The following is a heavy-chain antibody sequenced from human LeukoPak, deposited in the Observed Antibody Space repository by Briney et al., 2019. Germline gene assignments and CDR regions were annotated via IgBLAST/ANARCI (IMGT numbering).Heavy chain of an antibody. CDR1: GGSISSGGYY. D-gene: IGHD5-18*01. CDR3: ARGMGYSYGVDY. V-gene: IGHV3-11*04. Sequence: LSLTCTVSGGSISSGGYYWSWVRQAPGKGLEWVSYISSGSSTIHDADSVKGRFTISRDNAKNSLYLQMNNLRAEDTAVYYCARGMGYSYGVDYWGQGTLVTVSS. J-gene: IGHJ4*02. CDR2: ISSGSSTI.